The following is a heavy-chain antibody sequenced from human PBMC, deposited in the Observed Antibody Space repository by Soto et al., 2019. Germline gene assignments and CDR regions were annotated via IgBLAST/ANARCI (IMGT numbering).Heavy chain of an antibody. CDR3: ARDVAAAGTDNWFDP. J-gene: IGHJ5*02. CDR1: GGSISSGGYY. V-gene: IGHV4-31*03. CDR2: IYYSGST. Sequence: QVQLQESGPGLVKPSQTLSLTCTVSGGSISSGGYYWSWIRQHPGKGLEWIGYIYYSGSTYYNPSLKRRVTISVDTSKNQFSLKLSSVTAADTAVYYCARDVAAAGTDNWFDPWGQGTLVTVSS. D-gene: IGHD6-13*01.